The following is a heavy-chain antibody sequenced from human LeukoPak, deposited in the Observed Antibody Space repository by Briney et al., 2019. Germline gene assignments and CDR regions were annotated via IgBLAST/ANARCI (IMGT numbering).Heavy chain of an antibody. V-gene: IGHV3-48*03. CDR3: ARQTGSGLFILP. CDR2: ISSSGSTI. CDR1: GFTFSSYE. D-gene: IGHD3/OR15-3a*01. Sequence: GGSLRLSCAASGFTFSSYEMNWVRQAPGEGLEWVSYISSSGSTIYYADSVKGRFTISRDNAKNSLYLQMNSLRAEDTAVYYCARQTGSGLFILPGGQGALVTVSS. J-gene: IGHJ4*02.